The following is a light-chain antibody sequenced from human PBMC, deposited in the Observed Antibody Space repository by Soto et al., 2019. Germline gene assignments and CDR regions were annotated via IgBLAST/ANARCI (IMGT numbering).Light chain of an antibody. CDR3: ATWDGGLSGPFV. V-gene: IGLV1-44*01. CDR2: TTN. J-gene: IGLJ1*01. Sequence: QSVLTQPPSASGTPGQRATISCCGSNSNIGSDIVNCYQLLPGAAPEVLINTTNQRPSGAPERFSGSKSGTSASLAISGLQSEDEANSSCATWDGGLSGPFVFGTGTKVTVL. CDR1: NSNIGSDI.